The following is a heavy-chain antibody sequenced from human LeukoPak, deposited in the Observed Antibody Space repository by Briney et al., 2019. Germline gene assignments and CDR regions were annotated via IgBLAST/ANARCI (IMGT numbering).Heavy chain of an antibody. CDR1: GFTFSDYY. V-gene: IGHV3-11*05. CDR2: ISSSTGYT. Sequence: GGSLRLSCAASGFTFSDYYMSGIRQAPGKGLECVSYISSSTGYTNYADSVEGRFTISRDNAKNSLYLQMNSLRAEDTAVYYCARDLGSHSAYFDFWGQGALVTVPS. J-gene: IGHJ4*02. D-gene: IGHD2-21*01. CDR3: ARDLGSHSAYFDF.